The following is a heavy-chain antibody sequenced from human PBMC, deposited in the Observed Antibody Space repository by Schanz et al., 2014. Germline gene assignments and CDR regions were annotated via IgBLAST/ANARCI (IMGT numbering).Heavy chain of an antibody. V-gene: IGHV3-7*01. CDR1: GFTFSGYG. CDR2: IKQDGSDK. Sequence: EVQLLESGGGLVQPGGSLRLSCAASGFTFSGYGMHWVRQAPGKGLEWVANIKQDGSDKHYVDSVKGRFTISRDNAKNSLYLQMNSLRAEDTAVYYCERFQSPHQPFDCWGQGTLVTVSS. D-gene: IGHD2-2*01. CDR3: ERFQSPHQPFDC. J-gene: IGHJ4*02.